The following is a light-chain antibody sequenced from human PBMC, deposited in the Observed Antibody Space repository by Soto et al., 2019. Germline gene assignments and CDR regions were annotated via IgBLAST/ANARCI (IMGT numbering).Light chain of an antibody. V-gene: IGKV1-5*03. CDR2: KAS. CDR3: QQYNSYLIT. Sequence: DIQMTQSPSTLSASVGDRVTINCRASKSISSWLAWYQQKPGKAPKLLIYKASSLESGVPSRFSGSGSGTEFTLTISSLQPDDFATYDCQQYNSYLITFGQGTRLEIK. J-gene: IGKJ5*01. CDR1: KSISSW.